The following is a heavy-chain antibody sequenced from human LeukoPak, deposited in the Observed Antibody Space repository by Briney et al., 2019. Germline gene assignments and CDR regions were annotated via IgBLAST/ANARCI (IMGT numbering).Heavy chain of an antibody. CDR1: GYTFTSYD. V-gene: IGHV1-8*01. CDR3: ARGMNSSSWFNFYYYGMDV. Sequence: GASVKVSCKASGYTFTSYDINWVRQATGQGLEWMGWMNPNSGNTGYAQKFQGRVTMTRNTSISTAYMELSSLRSEDTAVYYCARGMNSSSWFNFYYYGMDVWGQGTTVTVSS. CDR2: MNPNSGNT. J-gene: IGHJ6*02. D-gene: IGHD6-13*01.